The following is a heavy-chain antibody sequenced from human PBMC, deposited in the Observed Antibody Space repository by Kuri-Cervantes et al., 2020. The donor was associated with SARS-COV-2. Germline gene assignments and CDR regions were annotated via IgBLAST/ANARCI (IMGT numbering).Heavy chain of an antibody. D-gene: IGHD4-17*01. V-gene: IGHV3-7*04. CDR3: ARDLKAGGSFYYGDHYFDY. CDR2: IKQVGSEK. J-gene: IGHJ4*02. CDR1: GFTYNSCW. Sequence: GESPKIPRAASGFTYNSCWMRWVRQAPGKGLEWVANIKQVGSEKYYVDSVKGRFTISRDNAKNSLYLQMNSLRAEDTAVYYRARDLKAGGSFYYGDHYFDYWGQGPVVTVSS.